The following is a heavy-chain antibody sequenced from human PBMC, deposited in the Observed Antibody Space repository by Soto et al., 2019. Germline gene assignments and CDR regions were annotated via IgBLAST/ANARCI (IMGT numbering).Heavy chain of an antibody. CDR3: ARVGVYASHPFDY. CDR2: IYYSGST. J-gene: IGHJ4*02. Sequence: NPSETLSLTCTVSGGSISSGDYDWSWIRQPPGKGLEWIGYIYYSGSTYYNPSLKSRVTISVDTSKNQFSLKLSSVTAADTAVYYCARVGVYASHPFDYWGQGTLVTVSS. D-gene: IGHD3-22*01. V-gene: IGHV4-30-4*01. CDR1: GGSISSGDYD.